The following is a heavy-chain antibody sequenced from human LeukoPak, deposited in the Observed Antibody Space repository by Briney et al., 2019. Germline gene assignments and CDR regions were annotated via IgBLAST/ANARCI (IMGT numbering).Heavy chain of an antibody. J-gene: IGHJ6*02. Sequence: QAGGSLRLSCAASGFTFSSYWMHWVRQAPGKGLVWVSRINSDGSSTSYADSMKGRFTISRDNAKNTLYLQMNSLRAEDTAVYYCARGKYDFWSGYYPYYYYYGMDVWGQGTTVTVSS. D-gene: IGHD3-3*01. V-gene: IGHV3-74*01. CDR1: GFTFSSYW. CDR2: INSDGSST. CDR3: ARGKYDFWSGYYPYYYYYGMDV.